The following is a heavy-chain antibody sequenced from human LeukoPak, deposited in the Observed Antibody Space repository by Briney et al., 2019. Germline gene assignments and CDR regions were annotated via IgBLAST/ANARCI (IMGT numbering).Heavy chain of an antibody. CDR1: GFTFSDYS. J-gene: IGHJ4*02. CDR3: ARGAYSSGWAYFDH. V-gene: IGHV3-48*04. D-gene: IGHD6-19*01. CDR2: ISFSVNTK. Sequence: PGGSLRLSCAASGFTFSDYSMNWVRQAPGKGLEWVSYISFSVNTKYYGDSDKGRFTISRDNAKNSLYLHMDSLRAEDTAVYYCARGAYSSGWAYFDHWGQGTLVTVSS.